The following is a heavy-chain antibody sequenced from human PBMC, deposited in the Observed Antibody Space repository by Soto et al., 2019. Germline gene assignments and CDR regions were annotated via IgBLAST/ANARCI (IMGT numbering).Heavy chain of an antibody. CDR2: ISYDGSNK. D-gene: IGHD1-1*01. Sequence: PGGSLRLSCEVSGLSFSSSWMSWVRQAPGKGLEWVALISYDGSNKQYGDSVKGRFTISRDNSKNTLYLQVNSLRAEDTAVYYCARETPGWNPFDFWGQGTQVTVSS. CDR1: GLSFSSSW. CDR3: ARETPGWNPFDF. V-gene: IGHV3-30*03. J-gene: IGHJ4*02.